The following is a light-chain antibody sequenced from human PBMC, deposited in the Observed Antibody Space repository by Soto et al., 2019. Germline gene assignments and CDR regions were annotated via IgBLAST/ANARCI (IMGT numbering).Light chain of an antibody. V-gene: IGKV4-1*01. J-gene: IGKJ1*01. Sequence: DIVMTQSPDSLAVSLGERATINCRSSQSVLYNFNNKNYLGWYQQKPGQAPKLLIYWAFTRESGVPDRFSGSVSGTDFTLTISSLQAEDVAVYYCQHYYSDPPWTFGQGTKVEIK. CDR3: QHYYSDPPWT. CDR1: QSVLYNFNNKNY. CDR2: WAF.